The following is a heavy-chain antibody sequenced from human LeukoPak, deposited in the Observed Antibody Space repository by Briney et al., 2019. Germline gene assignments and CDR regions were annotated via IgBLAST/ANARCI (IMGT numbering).Heavy chain of an antibody. CDR2: IGGSGGST. V-gene: IGHV3-23*01. CDR3: AKVHQPTSGAFDI. J-gene: IGHJ3*02. CDR1: GFTFSNYA. Sequence: PGGSLRLSCVTSGFTFSNYAMSWVRQAPGKGLEWVSAIGGSGGSTFYADSVKGRFTISRDNSKNTLYLQMNSLRAEDTAVYYCAKVHQPTSGAFDICGQGTMVTVSS. D-gene: IGHD1-14*01.